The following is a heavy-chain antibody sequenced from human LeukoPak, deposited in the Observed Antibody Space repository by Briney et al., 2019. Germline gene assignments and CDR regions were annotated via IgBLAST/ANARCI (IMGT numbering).Heavy chain of an antibody. CDR2: IRYDGSNK. CDR3: AKGRKVVVTFWFDP. Sequence: PGGSLRLSCAASGFTFSSYGMHWVRQAPGKGLEWVAFIRYDGSNKYYADSVKGRFTISRDNSKNTLYLQMNSLRAEDTAVYYCAKGRKVVVTFWFDPWGQGTLVTVSS. J-gene: IGHJ5*02. CDR1: GFTFSSYG. V-gene: IGHV3-30*02. D-gene: IGHD2-21*02.